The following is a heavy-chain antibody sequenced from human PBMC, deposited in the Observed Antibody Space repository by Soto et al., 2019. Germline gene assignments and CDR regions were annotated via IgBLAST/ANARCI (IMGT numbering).Heavy chain of an antibody. V-gene: IGHV4-39*01. J-gene: IGHJ5*02. CDR2: IYYTGST. CDR3: ALSSGKLLWFGEPFSGSGFDA. Sequence: SETLPLPCTVSGVSITSGTYYWGWIRQPPGKGLEWIGTIYYTGSTYYDPSLKSRVTISVDTSKNQFSLKLTSVTAADTAVYYCALSSGKLLWFGEPFSGSGFDAWGQGTLVTVS. D-gene: IGHD3-10*01. CDR1: GVSITSGTYY.